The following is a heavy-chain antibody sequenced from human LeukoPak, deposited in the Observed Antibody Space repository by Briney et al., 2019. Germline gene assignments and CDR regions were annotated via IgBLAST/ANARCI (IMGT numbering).Heavy chain of an antibody. CDR1: GFTFSRYS. Sequence: GRSLRLSCAASGFTFSRYSMNWVRQAPGKGLEWVSNIRSSSSTINYADSVKGRFTISRDNAKNSLYLQMNSLRDEDTAVYYCARDYDILTGYAYYYYGMDVWGQGTTVTVSS. V-gene: IGHV3-48*02. J-gene: IGHJ6*02. D-gene: IGHD3-9*01. CDR3: ARDYDILTGYAYYYYGMDV. CDR2: IRSSSSTI.